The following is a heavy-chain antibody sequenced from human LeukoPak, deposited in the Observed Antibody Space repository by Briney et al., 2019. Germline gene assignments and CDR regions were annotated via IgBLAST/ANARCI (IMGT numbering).Heavy chain of an antibody. CDR3: ARDIAVEYYYYYMYV. CDR1: GHTFTVYY. Sequence: SERVSYKASGHTFTVYYMHWVRQAPGQGREWMGWINPNSGGTNYAQKFQARVPMTRDTSITTAYMELSRLRPADTAVYYCARDIAVEYYYYYMYVWGKGTTVTVSS. V-gene: IGHV1-2*02. D-gene: IGHD6-19*01. CDR2: INPNSGGT. J-gene: IGHJ6*03.